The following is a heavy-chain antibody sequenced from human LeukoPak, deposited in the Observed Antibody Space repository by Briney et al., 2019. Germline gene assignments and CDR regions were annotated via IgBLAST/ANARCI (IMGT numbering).Heavy chain of an antibody. CDR3: ARHRESITMVRGALIFDFDY. Sequence: SETLSLTCTVSGGPTSSSNYYWGWIRQPPGKGLEWIGSIYYSGSTYYNPSLKSRVTISVDTSKSQFSLKLSSVTAADTAVYYCARHRESITMVRGALIFDFDYWGQGTLVTVSS. V-gene: IGHV4-39*01. CDR1: GGPTSSSNYY. J-gene: IGHJ4*02. D-gene: IGHD3-10*01. CDR2: IYYSGST.